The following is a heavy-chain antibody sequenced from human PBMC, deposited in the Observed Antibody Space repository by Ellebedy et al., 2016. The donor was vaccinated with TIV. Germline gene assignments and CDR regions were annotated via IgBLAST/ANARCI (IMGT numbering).Heavy chain of an antibody. D-gene: IGHD4-17*01. Sequence: GESLKISCAASGFTVSSNYMSWVRQAPGKGLEWVSAISGSGGSTYYADSVKGRFTISRDNSKNTLYLQMNSLRAEDTAVYYCSRHTDYALDYWGQGALVTVSS. CDR2: ISGSGGST. J-gene: IGHJ4*02. CDR1: GFTVSSNY. CDR3: SRHTDYALDY. V-gene: IGHV3-23*01.